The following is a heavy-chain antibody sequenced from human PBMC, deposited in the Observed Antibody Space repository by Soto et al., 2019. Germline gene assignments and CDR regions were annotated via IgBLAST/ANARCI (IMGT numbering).Heavy chain of an antibody. J-gene: IGHJ4*02. CDR3: ARGGGYNYGYIGY. CDR1: GFTFRSYW. V-gene: IGHV3-74*01. D-gene: IGHD5-18*01. Sequence: GGSLRLSCGASGFTFRSYWMHWVRQAPGKGLVWVSHINGDGSTTSYADSVKGRFTISRDNAKNTVYLQMNSLRDEDTAVYYCARGGGYNYGYIGYWGQGTLVTVSS. CDR2: INGDGSTT.